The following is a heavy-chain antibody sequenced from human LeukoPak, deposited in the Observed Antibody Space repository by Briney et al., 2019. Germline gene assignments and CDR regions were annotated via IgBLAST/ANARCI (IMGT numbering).Heavy chain of an antibody. CDR1: GGSISSGDYY. CDR3: ARVRNQLLSFDY. CDR2: IHYSGST. V-gene: IGHV4-30-4*01. D-gene: IGHD2-2*01. Sequence: SQTLSLTCTVSGGSISSGDYYWSWIRQPPGKGLEWIGYIHYSGSTYYNPSLKSRVTISVDTSKNQFSLKLSSVTAADTAVYYCARVRNQLLSFDYWGQGTLVTVSS. J-gene: IGHJ4*02.